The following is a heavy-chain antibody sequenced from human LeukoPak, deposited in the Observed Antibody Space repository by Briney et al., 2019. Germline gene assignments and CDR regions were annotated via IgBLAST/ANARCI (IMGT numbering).Heavy chain of an antibody. CDR3: ATVNPFIAAAGTFYYYYYMDV. J-gene: IGHJ6*03. CDR1: GYTLTELS. D-gene: IGHD6-13*01. V-gene: IGHV1-24*01. Sequence: ASVKVSCKVSGYTLTELSMHWVRQAPGKGLEWMGGFDPEDGETIYAQKFQGRVTMTEDTSTDTAYMELSSLRSEDTAVYYCATVNPFIAAAGTFYYYYYMDVWGKGTTVTVSS. CDR2: FDPEDGET.